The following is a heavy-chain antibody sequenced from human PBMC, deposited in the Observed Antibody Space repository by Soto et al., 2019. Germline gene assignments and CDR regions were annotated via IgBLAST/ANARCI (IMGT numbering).Heavy chain of an antibody. CDR3: ARHNGYDYGDYVVY. D-gene: IGHD4-17*01. CDR2: IYYSGST. Sequence: SLTCTVSGGSISSSSYYWGWIRQPPGKGLEWIGSIYYSGSTYYNPSLKSRVTISVDTSKNQFSLKLSSVTAADTAVYYCARHNGYDYGDYVVYWGQGTLVTVSS. CDR1: GGSISSSSYY. V-gene: IGHV4-39*01. J-gene: IGHJ4*02.